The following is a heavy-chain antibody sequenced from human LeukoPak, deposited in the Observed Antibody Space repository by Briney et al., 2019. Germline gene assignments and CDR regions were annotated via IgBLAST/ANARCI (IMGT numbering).Heavy chain of an antibody. CDR1: GGSSSGYY. V-gene: IGHV4-34*01. CDR3: ASYYYYYGMDV. J-gene: IGHJ6*02. CDR2: INHSGST. Sequence: SETLSLTCAVYGGSSSGYYWSWIRQPPGKGLEWIGEINHSGSTNYNPSLKSRVTISVDTSKNQFSLKLSSVTAADTAAYYCASYYYYYGMDVWGQGTTVTVSS.